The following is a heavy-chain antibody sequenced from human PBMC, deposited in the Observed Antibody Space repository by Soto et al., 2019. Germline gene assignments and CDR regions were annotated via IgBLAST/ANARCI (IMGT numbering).Heavy chain of an antibody. D-gene: IGHD4-17*01. V-gene: IGHV4-59*01. Sequence: SETLSLTCSVSGASISSYYWSWFRQAPGKGLEYIGYIHNGERTNYNPSLESRVTILADTSKNQFSLRLSSVTAADTAMYYCSYGDSPGPIDHWGQGTLVTVSA. J-gene: IGHJ4*02. CDR2: IHNGERT. CDR3: SYGDSPGPIDH. CDR1: GASISSYY.